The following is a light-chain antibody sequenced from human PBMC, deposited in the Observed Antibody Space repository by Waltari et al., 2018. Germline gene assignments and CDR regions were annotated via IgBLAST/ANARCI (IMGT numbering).Light chain of an antibody. J-gene: IGLJ2*01. CDR1: SSNIGNGY. Sequence: QSVLTQPPSVSAPPGQKATMSCSGSSSNIGNGYVSWYQHVPGTAPKLLIYDNIKRPSGMPDRFSASKSGTSATLDITGLQTGDEADYFCGTWDSSLSTVVFGGGTKLTVL. CDR3: GTWDSSLSTVV. CDR2: DNI. V-gene: IGLV1-51*01.